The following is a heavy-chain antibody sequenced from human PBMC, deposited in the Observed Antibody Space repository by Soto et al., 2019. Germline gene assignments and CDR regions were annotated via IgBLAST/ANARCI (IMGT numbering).Heavy chain of an antibody. CDR3: AKDSSRGLDYFDY. D-gene: IGHD2-2*01. CDR1: GFTFSSYG. CDR2: ISYDGSNK. V-gene: IGHV3-30*18. J-gene: IGHJ4*02. Sequence: QVQLVESGGGVVQPGRSLRLSCAASGFTFSSYGMHWVRQAPGKGLEWVAVISYDGSNKYYADSVKGRFTISRDNSKNTLYLQMNSLRAEDTAVYYCAKDSSRGLDYFDYWGQGTLVTVSS.